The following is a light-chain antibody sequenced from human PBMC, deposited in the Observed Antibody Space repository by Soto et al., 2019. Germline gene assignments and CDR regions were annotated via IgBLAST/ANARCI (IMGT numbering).Light chain of an antibody. CDR1: QSISRW. CDR3: KKHNSYSIT. Sequence: DIQMTQSPSTLSPSLGDKWTIAWRASQSISRWLAWYQQKPGKANKLLIFDASTLESGVPSRFSGSGSGTEFTLTINSLQPDEFATYYCKKHNSYSITFGNGTRLEIK. V-gene: IGKV1-5*01. J-gene: IGKJ5*01. CDR2: DAS.